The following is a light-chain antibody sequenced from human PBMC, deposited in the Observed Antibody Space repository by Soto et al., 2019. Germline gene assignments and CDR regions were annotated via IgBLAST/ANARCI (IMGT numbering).Light chain of an antibody. CDR1: QGIDNW. J-gene: IGKJ4*01. Sequence: DIQMTQPTSSVSASVGDRVTITCRASQGIDNWLAWYQKKPGKTPKLLIYGASHLQFGVPSRFSGSGSGTDFTLTITSLQPEDFATYFCQQTNSRPLTFGGGTKVDI. V-gene: IGKV1D-12*01. CDR3: QQTNSRPLT. CDR2: GAS.